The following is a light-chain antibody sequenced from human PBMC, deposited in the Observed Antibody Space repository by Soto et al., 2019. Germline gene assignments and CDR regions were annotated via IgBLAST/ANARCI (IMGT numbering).Light chain of an antibody. Sequence: EIVLTQSPATLSLSPGERATLSCRASESTSGYLAWYQQKPGQAPRLLIYGASNRATGIPARFSGSGSGTDFTLTISSLEPEDFAVYYCQQRSNIFGPGTKV. CDR3: QQRSNI. CDR2: GAS. CDR1: ESTSGY. J-gene: IGKJ3*01. V-gene: IGKV3-11*01.